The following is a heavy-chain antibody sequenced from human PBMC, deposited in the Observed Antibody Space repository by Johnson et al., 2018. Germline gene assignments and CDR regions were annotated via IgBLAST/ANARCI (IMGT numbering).Heavy chain of an antibody. V-gene: IGHV3-33*06. D-gene: IGHD3-3*01. CDR2: IWYDGSRK. J-gene: IGHJ3*02. CDR3: AKDYDSWSGYGDAFDI. Sequence: QVQLQESGGGVVQXGRSLRLSCAASGFTFSDYGMHWVRQAPGKGLEWVAVIWYDGSRKYYADSVKGRFTISRDNSKNTLYLQMNSLRAEDTAVYYCAKDYDSWSGYGDAFDIWGQGTMVTVSS. CDR1: GFTFSDYG.